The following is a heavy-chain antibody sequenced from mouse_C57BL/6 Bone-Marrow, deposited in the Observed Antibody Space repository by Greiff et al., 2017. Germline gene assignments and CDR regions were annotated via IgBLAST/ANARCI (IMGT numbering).Heavy chain of an antibody. D-gene: IGHD2-4*01. V-gene: IGHV1-81*01. J-gene: IGHJ3*01. CDR3: ARYDYGWFAY. CDR2: IYPRRGNT. CDR1: GYTFTSYG. Sequence: QVQLQQSGAELARPGASVKLSCKASGYTFTSYGISWVKQRTGQGLEWIGEIYPRRGNTYYNEKFKGKATLTADKSSSTAYMELRSLTSEDSAVYFCARYDYGWFAYWGQGTLVTVSA.